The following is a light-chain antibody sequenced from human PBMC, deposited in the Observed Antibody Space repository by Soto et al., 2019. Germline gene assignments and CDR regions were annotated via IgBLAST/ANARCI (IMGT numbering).Light chain of an antibody. V-gene: IGKV1-33*01. CDR2: DAS. CDR3: QQYSNLIT. Sequence: DSQMTQSPSSLSASVGDRVTITCQASQDVSNYLNWYQQKLGKAPKLLIYDASNLETGVPSRFSGGGSGTYFSFTISSLQPEDFTTYYCQQYSNLITFGQGTRLEIK. CDR1: QDVSNY. J-gene: IGKJ5*01.